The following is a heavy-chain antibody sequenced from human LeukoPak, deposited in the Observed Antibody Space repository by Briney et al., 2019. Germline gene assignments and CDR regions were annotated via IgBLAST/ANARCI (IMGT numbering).Heavy chain of an antibody. CDR3: ARSLGYCSGGSCFPFDY. D-gene: IGHD2-15*01. CDR2: IKQDGSDK. Sequence: PGGSLRLSCAASGFTFTGYWMTWVRQAPGKGLEWVANIKQDGSDKYYVDSVKGRFTVSRDNAKNSLYLQMNSLRAEDTAVYYRARSLGYCSGGSCFPFDYWGQGTLVTVSS. J-gene: IGHJ4*02. CDR1: GFTFTGYW. V-gene: IGHV3-7*05.